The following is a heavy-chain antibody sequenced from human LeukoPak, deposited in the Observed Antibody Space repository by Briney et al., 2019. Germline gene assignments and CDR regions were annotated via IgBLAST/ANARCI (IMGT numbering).Heavy chain of an antibody. Sequence: GASVTVSFKSSGYTFTSYGISWVRQAPGQGLEWMGWISAYNGNTNYAQKLQGRVTMTTDTATSTAYMELRRLRSDDTAVYYCARDYYDSSGYIYWGQGTLVTVSS. CDR1: GYTFTSYG. CDR3: ARDYYDSSGYIY. D-gene: IGHD3-22*01. V-gene: IGHV1-18*01. CDR2: ISAYNGNT. J-gene: IGHJ4*02.